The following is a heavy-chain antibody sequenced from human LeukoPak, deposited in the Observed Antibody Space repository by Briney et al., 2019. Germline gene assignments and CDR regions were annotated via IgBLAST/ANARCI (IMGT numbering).Heavy chain of an antibody. D-gene: IGHD6-13*01. V-gene: IGHV1-2*02. J-gene: IGHJ4*02. Sequence: AAVKVCCKASGYTFTGYYMHWVRQAPGQGLEWMGWINPNSGGTNYAQKFQGRVTMTRDTSISTAYMELSRLRSDDTAVYYCARSPGNSSSWYWGRGTLVTVSS. CDR3: ARSPGNSSSWY. CDR2: INPNSGGT. CDR1: GYTFTGYY.